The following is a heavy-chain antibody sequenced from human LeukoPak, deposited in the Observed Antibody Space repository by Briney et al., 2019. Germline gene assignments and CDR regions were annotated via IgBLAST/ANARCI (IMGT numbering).Heavy chain of an antibody. Sequence: ASVKVSCKASGYTFTSYYMHWVRQAPGQGLEWMGTFNPSENSTSYAQKFQGRVTLTRDTSTSTVYMELSSLRSDDTAVYYCATSAFDYWGQGTPVTVPS. CDR1: GYTFTSYY. CDR2: FNPSENST. J-gene: IGHJ4*02. D-gene: IGHD2-15*01. CDR3: ATSAFDY. V-gene: IGHV1-46*01.